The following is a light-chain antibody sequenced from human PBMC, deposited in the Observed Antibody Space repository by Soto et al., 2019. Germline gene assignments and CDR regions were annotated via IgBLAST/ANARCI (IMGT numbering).Light chain of an antibody. V-gene: IGKV1-5*01. Sequence: DIQMTQSPSTLSASVGDRVTITCRASQSISRWLAWYQQKPGKAPKVLIWDATTLHRGVPSRFSGSASGKEFTLTISSLQPDDFANYYCQQYNGYSKWKFGKGTKVDI. CDR2: DAT. J-gene: IGKJ1*01. CDR1: QSISRW. CDR3: QQYNGYSKWK.